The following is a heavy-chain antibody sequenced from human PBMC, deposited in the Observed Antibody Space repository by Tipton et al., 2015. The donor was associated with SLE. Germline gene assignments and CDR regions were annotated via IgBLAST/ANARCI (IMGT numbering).Heavy chain of an antibody. J-gene: IGHJ3*02. Sequence: GSLRLSCAASGFTFSSYCMSGVRQAPGKGLEWVANIKQDGSEKYYVDSVKGRFTISRDNAKNSLYLQMNSLRAEDTAVYHCARDEGSPGAFDIWGQGTMVTVSS. CDR2: IKQDGSEK. CDR3: ARDEGSPGAFDI. V-gene: IGHV3-7*01. CDR1: GFTFSSYC.